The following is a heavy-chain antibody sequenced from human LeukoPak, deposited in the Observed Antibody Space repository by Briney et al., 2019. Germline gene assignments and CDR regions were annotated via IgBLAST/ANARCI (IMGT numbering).Heavy chain of an antibody. CDR3: AREENSGWYDY. J-gene: IGHJ4*02. CDR1: GYTFNSYG. Sequence: ASVKVSCKASGYTFNSYGVNWVRQAPGQGLEWMGWISAYNGNTNYAQNLQGRVTMTTDTPTSTVYMELKSLTSDDTAVYYCAREENSGWYDYWGQGTLVTVSS. D-gene: IGHD6-13*01. V-gene: IGHV1-18*01. CDR2: ISAYNGNT.